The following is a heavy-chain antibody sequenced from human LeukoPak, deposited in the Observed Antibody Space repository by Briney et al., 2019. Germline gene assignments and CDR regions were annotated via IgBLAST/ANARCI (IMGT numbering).Heavy chain of an antibody. J-gene: IGHJ4*02. CDR1: GGTFSSYA. Sequence: GASVKVSCKASGGTFSSYAISWVRQAPGQGLEWMGGIIPIFGTANYAQKFQGRVTITADKSTSTAYMELNSLRSEDTAVYYCARGGYSGYDMYYFDYWGQGTLVTVSS. CDR3: ARGGYSGYDMYYFDY. D-gene: IGHD5-12*01. CDR2: IIPIFGTA. V-gene: IGHV1-69*06.